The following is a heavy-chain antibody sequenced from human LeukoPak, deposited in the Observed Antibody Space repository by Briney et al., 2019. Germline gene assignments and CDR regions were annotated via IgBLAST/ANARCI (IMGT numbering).Heavy chain of an antibody. V-gene: IGHV3-33*08. CDR2: IWYDGSNK. CDR3: ARETVGSFDY. Sequence: GGSLRLSCAASGFTFSSYSMNWVRQAPGKGLEWVAVIWYDGSNKYYADSVKGRFTISRDNSKNTLYLQMNSLRAEDTAVYYCARETVGSFDYWGQGTLVTVSS. CDR1: GFTFSSYS. J-gene: IGHJ4*02.